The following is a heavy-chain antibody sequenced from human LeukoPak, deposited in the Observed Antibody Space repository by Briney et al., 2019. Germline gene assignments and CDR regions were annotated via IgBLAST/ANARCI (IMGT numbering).Heavy chain of an antibody. CDR1: GFTFSSYD. CDR3: ARALADILTGQSNYGMDV. CDR2: IGTAGDT. V-gene: IGHV3-13*01. Sequence: GGSLRLSCAASGFTFSSYDMHWVRQATGKGLEWVSAIGTAGDTYYPGSVKGRFTISRENAKNSLYLQMNSLRAGDTAVYYCARALADILTGQSNYGMDVWGQGNTVTVSS. J-gene: IGHJ6*02. D-gene: IGHD3-9*01.